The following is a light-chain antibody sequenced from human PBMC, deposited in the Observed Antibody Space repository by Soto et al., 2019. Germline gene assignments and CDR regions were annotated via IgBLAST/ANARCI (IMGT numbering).Light chain of an antibody. CDR3: QQYNSFPWT. CDR1: QSVSGW. Sequence: DIQMTQTPSTLSGSVGDTVTVTCRASQSVSGWLAWYQQKPGEAPKLLIYDASALPSGVPPRFNGSRSETEFTLTIRNLQPDDFATYYCQQYNSFPWTFGLGTKVDIK. CDR2: DAS. V-gene: IGKV1-5*01. J-gene: IGKJ1*01.